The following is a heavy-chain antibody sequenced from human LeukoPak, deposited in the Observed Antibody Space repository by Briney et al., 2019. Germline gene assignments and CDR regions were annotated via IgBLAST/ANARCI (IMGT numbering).Heavy chain of an antibody. CDR2: ISYDGSNK. V-gene: IGHV3-30-3*02. D-gene: IGHD5-18*01. CDR3: AKQHNVDIAMVKPRGDAFDI. J-gene: IGHJ3*02. CDR1: GFTFSSYA. Sequence: PGGSLRLSCAASGFTFSSYAMHWVRQAPGKGLEWVAVISYDGSNKYYADSVKGRFTISRDNSKNTLYLQMNSLRAEDTAVYYCAKQHNVDIAMVKPRGDAFDIWGQGTMVTVSS.